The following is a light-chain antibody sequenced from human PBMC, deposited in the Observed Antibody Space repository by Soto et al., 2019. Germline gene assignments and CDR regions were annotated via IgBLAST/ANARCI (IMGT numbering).Light chain of an antibody. Sequence: EIVLTQSPATLSLSPWERATLSCRASQGIGSTLAWYQQKPGQTPRLLIYGASTRATGVPARFSGSGSGVAFTLTISGLQSEDFAVYHCQQYNQWPGTFGQGTKVDIK. J-gene: IGKJ1*01. CDR2: GAS. CDR3: QQYNQWPGT. V-gene: IGKV3-15*01. CDR1: QGIGST.